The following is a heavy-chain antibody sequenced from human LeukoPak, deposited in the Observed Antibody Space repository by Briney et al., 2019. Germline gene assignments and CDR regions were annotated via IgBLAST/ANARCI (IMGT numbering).Heavy chain of an antibody. CDR2: IYYSGST. V-gene: IGHV4-39*01. J-gene: IGHJ4*02. Sequence: PSETLSLTCTVSGGSISSSSYYWGWIRQPPGKGLEWIGSIYYSGSTYYNPSLKSRVTISVDTSKNQFSLKLSSVTAADTAVYYCARFGVGATKNDYWGQGTLVTVSS. D-gene: IGHD1-26*01. CDR3: ARFGVGATKNDY. CDR1: GGSISSSSYY.